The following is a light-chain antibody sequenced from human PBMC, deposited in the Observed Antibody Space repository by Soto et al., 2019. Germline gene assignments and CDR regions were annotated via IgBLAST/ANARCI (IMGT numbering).Light chain of an antibody. CDR1: QSISSW. V-gene: IGKV1-5*03. Sequence: DIQMTQSPSTLSASVGDRVTIICRASQSISSWLAWYQQKPGKAPKLLISKASNLDSGVPSRFSGSGSGTECNLTISSLQPEDFATYYCQQYNSFIWTFGRGTKVDIK. CDR3: QQYNSFIWT. J-gene: IGKJ1*01. CDR2: KAS.